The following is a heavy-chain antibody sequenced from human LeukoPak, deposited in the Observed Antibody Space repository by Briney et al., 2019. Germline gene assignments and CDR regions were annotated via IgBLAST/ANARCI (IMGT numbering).Heavy chain of an antibody. D-gene: IGHD6-13*01. V-gene: IGHV4-34*01. CDR1: GGSSSGYY. CDR3: ARTGSSSWYKWFDP. Sequence: IPSETLSLTCAVYGGSSSGYYWSWIRQPPGKGLEWIGEINHSGSTNYNPSLKSRVTISVDTSKNQFSLKLSSVTAADTAVYYCARTGSSSWYKWFDPWGQGTLVTVSS. J-gene: IGHJ5*02. CDR2: INHSGST.